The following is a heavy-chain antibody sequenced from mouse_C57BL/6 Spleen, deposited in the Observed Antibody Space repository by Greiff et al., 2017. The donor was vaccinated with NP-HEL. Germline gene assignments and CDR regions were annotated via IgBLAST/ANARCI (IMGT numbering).Heavy chain of an antibody. J-gene: IGHJ2*01. CDR3: ARGDYGGDY. CDR1: GFTFSSYG. CDR2: ISSGGSYT. D-gene: IGHD1-1*01. Sequence: EVMLVESGGDLVKPGGSLKLSCAASGFTFSSYGMSWVRQTPDKRLEWVATISSGGSYTYYPDSVKGRFTISRDNAKNTLYLQMSSLKSEDTAMYYCARGDYGGDYWGQGTTLTVSS. V-gene: IGHV5-6*01.